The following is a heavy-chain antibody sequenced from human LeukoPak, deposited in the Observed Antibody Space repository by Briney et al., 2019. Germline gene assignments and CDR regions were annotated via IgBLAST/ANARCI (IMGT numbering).Heavy chain of an antibody. V-gene: IGHV3-23*01. CDR1: GLTFSSYA. CDR3: AKMYCSSTSCYTGTVLDY. J-gene: IGHJ4*02. D-gene: IGHD2-2*01. CDR2: ISGSGGST. Sequence: PGGSLRLSCAASGLTFSSYAISWVRQAPGKGLEWVSAISGSGGSTYYADSVKGRFTISRDNSKNTLYLQMNSLRAEDTAIYYCAKMYCSSTSCYTGTVLDYWGQGTLVTVSS.